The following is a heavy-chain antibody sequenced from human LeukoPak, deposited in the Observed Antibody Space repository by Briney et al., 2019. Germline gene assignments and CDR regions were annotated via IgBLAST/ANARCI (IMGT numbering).Heavy chain of an antibody. Sequence: SETLSLTCTVSGGSISSGGYYWSWIRQPPGKGLEWIGYISHSGSTYYNPSLESRVTISVDRSKNQFSLKLSSVTAADTVVYYCASDLGYCSSTSCRYFDPWGQGTLVTVSS. CDR2: ISHSGST. CDR3: ASDLGYCSSTSCRYFDP. J-gene: IGHJ5*02. CDR1: GGSISSGGYY. V-gene: IGHV4-30-2*01. D-gene: IGHD2-2*01.